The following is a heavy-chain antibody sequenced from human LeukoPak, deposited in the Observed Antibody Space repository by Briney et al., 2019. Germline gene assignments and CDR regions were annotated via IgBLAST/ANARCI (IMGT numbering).Heavy chain of an antibody. Sequence: PGGSLRLSCAASGLTFSSYWMHWVRQAPGKGLVWVSRINTDGSSTSYADSVKGRFTISRDNAKNTLYLQMNSPRAEDTAVYYCARGDPYDAFDIWGQGTMVAVSS. V-gene: IGHV3-74*01. CDR3: ARGDPYDAFDI. CDR1: GLTFSSYW. CDR2: INTDGSST. J-gene: IGHJ3*02.